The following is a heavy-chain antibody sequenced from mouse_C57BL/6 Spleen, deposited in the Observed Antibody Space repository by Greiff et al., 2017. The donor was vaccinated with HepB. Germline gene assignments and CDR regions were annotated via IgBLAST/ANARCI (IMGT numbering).Heavy chain of an antibody. CDR1: GYAFSSYW. CDR2: IYPGDGDT. D-gene: IGHD1-1*01. J-gene: IGHJ2*01. Sequence: QVQLQQSGAELVKPGASVKISCKASGYAFSSYWMNWVKQRPGKGLEWIGQIYPGDGDTNYNGKFKGKATLTADKSSSTAYMQLSSLTSEDSAVYFCARMGYYGSRGTFDYWGQGTTLTVSS. CDR3: ARMGYYGSRGTFDY. V-gene: IGHV1-80*01.